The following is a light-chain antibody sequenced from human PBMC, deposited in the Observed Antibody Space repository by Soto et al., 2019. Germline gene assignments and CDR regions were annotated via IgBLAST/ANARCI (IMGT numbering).Light chain of an antibody. J-gene: IGLJ3*02. CDR2: EVN. CDR3: NSYTSSGTFWV. V-gene: IGLV2-14*01. CDR1: SSDVGGYNH. Sequence: QSALTQPASVSGSPGQSITISCTGTSSDVGGYNHVSWYQQHPGKVPKLMIYEVNNRPSGVSNRFSGSKSGNTASLTISGLQAEDEADYYCNSYTSSGTFWVFGGGTKVTVL.